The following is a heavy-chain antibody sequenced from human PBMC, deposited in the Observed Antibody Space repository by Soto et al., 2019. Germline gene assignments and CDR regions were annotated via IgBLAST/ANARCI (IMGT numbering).Heavy chain of an antibody. Sequence: QLQLQESGPGLVKPSETLSLTCTVSGGSISSSSYYWGWIRQPPGKGLEWIGSIYYRGNTYYNPSLKSRVTISVDTSKNQFSLKLSSVTAPDTAVYYCAREGGGYCSGGSCQVDYWGQGTLVTVSS. J-gene: IGHJ4*02. V-gene: IGHV4-39*02. D-gene: IGHD2-15*01. CDR2: IYYRGNT. CDR3: AREGGGYCSGGSCQVDY. CDR1: GGSISSSSYY.